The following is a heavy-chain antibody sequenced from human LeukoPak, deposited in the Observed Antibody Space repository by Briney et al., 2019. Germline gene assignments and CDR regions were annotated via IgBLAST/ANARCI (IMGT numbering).Heavy chain of an antibody. J-gene: IGHJ4*02. CDR1: GDSVSSKRAA. V-gene: IGHV6-1*01. CDR2: TYYRSKWYN. CDR3: AREEYTSSSLDY. Sequence: SQTLSLTCAISGDSVSSKRAAWNWIRQSPSRGLEWLGRTYYRSKWYNDYAVSVKSRITINPDTSKNQFSLQLNSVTPEDAPVYFCAREEYTSSSLDYWGPGTLVTVSS. D-gene: IGHD2-15*01.